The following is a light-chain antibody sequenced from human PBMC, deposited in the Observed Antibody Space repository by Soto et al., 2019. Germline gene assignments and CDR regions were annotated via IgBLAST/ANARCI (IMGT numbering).Light chain of an antibody. CDR2: EVS. CDR1: SSDVGGYNY. V-gene: IGLV2-14*01. CDR3: SSYTGSSTLYV. Sequence: SALTQPASVSGSPGQSITISWTGTSSDVGGYNYVSWYQQHPGKAPKLMIYEVSNRPSGVSNRFSGSKSGNTASLTISGLQAEDEADYYCSSYTGSSTLYVFGTGTKLTVL. J-gene: IGLJ1*01.